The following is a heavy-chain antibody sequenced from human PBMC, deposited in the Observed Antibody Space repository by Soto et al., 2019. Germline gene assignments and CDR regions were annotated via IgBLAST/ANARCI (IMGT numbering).Heavy chain of an antibody. CDR3: ARVGGTGGYTYGLDY. CDR2: IIPVFGTG. V-gene: IGHV1-69*06. J-gene: IGHJ4*02. CDR1: GGTFSSYA. Sequence: QVQLVQSGAEVKKPGSSVKVSCKASGGTFSSYAISWVRQAPGQGLEWMGGIIPVFGTGIYAQKFQGRVTITADKSTNTAYTELSSLRSEDTAVYFCARVGGTGGYTYGLDYWGQGTLVTVSS. D-gene: IGHD5-18*01.